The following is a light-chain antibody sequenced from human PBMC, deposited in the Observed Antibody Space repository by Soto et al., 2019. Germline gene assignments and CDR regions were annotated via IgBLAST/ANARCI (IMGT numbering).Light chain of an antibody. J-gene: IGLJ1*01. CDR3: TSYTSGSTTYV. CDR2: DVT. Sequence: QSVLTQPASVSGSPGQSITISCTGTSSDVGGYNYVSWYQQHPGKAPKLMIYDVTNRPSGVSDRFSGSKSGNTASLTISGLQAEDEADYYCTSYTSGSTTYVFGTGTKVTV. V-gene: IGLV2-14*01. CDR1: SSDVGGYNY.